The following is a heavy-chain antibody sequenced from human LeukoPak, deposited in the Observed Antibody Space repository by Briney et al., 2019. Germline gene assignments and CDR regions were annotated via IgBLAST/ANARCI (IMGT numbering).Heavy chain of an antibody. D-gene: IGHD3-16*01. CDR1: GFTFSSYW. V-gene: IGHV3-74*01. J-gene: IGHJ3*02. CDR3: ARGGGDHAFDI. CDR2: INSDGSNT. Sequence: GGSLRLSCAAAGFTFSSYWMHWVRQAPGKGLVWFSRINSDGSNTIYADSVKGRFTVSRDNAKSTLYLQLSGLRAEDTAVYYCARGGGDHAFDIWGQGTMVTVSS.